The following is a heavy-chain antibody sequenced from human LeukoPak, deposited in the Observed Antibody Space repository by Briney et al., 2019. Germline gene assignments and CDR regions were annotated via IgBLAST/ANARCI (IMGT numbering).Heavy chain of an antibody. CDR2: INPNSGGT. V-gene: IGHV1-2*02. J-gene: IGHJ6*03. Sequence: ASVKVYCQSSGYTFTGYYMQWVRQAPGQGFEWMGWINPNSGGTNYAQKFQGRVTMTRDTSISTAYMELSRLRSDDTAVYYCARGLSYGSGSYYYYYYMDIWGKGTTVTVSS. CDR3: ARGLSYGSGSYYYYYYMDI. D-gene: IGHD3-10*01. CDR1: GYTFTGYY.